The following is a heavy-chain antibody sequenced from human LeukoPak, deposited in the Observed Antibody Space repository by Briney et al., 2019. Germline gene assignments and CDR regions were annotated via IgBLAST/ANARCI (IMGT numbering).Heavy chain of an antibody. J-gene: IGHJ6*02. CDR1: GGSFSGYY. Sequence: SETLSLTCAVYGGSFSGYYWSWIRQPPGKGLEWIGEINHSGSTNYNPSLKSRVTLSVDTSKNQFSLKLSSVTAADTAVYYCARLPLPAGGQGYDYYDGMDVWGQGTQVIVFS. CDR2: INHSGST. CDR3: ARLPLPAGGQGYDYYDGMDV. D-gene: IGHD6-13*01. V-gene: IGHV4-34*01.